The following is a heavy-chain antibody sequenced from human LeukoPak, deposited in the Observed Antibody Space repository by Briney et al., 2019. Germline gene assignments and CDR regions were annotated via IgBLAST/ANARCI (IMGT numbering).Heavy chain of an antibody. Sequence: GGSLRLSCAASRFTFSSYSMNWVRQAPGEGLKWVSSISSSSSYIYYADSVKGRFTISRDNAKNSLYLQMNSLRAEDTAVYYCARVGPWVNPDYYYYYMDVWGKGTTVTVSS. J-gene: IGHJ6*03. V-gene: IGHV3-21*01. CDR1: RFTFSSYS. CDR3: ARVGPWVNPDYYYYYMDV. D-gene: IGHD1-14*01. CDR2: ISSSSSYI.